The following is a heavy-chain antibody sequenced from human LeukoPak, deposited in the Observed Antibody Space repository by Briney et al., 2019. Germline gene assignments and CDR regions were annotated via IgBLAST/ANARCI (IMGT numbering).Heavy chain of an antibody. CDR3: ARRGYSSSSVDWFDP. CDR1: GGSISSSSYY. J-gene: IGHJ5*02. Sequence: SETLSLTCTVSGGSISSSSYYWGWIRQPPGKGLEWIGSIYYSGSTYYNPSLKSRVTISVDTSKNQFSLKLSSVTAADTAVYYCARRGYSSSSVDWFDPWGQGTLVTVSS. D-gene: IGHD6-6*01. V-gene: IGHV4-39*01. CDR2: IYYSGST.